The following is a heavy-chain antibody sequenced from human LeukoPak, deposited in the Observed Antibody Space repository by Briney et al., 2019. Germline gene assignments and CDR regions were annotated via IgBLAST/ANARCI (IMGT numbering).Heavy chain of an antibody. V-gene: IGHV3-48*01. D-gene: IGHD2-15*01. J-gene: IGHJ4*02. CDR1: GFTFSSYS. CDR2: ITASGTAM. CDR3: ATVGYGGNPGGGNY. Sequence: HPGGSLRLSCAASGFTFSSYSMNWVRQAPGKGLEWVSHITASGTAMFYADSVKGRFTISRDNSKNMLYLQMNNLRVEDTAVYYCATVGYGGNPGGGNYWGQGTLVTVSS.